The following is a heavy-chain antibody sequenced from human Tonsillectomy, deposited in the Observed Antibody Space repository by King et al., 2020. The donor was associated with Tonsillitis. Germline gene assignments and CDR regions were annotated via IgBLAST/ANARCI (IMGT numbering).Heavy chain of an antibody. CDR2: ISGSGGST. CDR1: GFTFSSYA. CDR3: AKDRGYSYDSSGYYSH. V-gene: IGHV3-23*04. J-gene: IGHJ4*02. D-gene: IGHD3-22*01. Sequence: EVQLVESGGGLVQPGGSLRLSCAASGFTFSSYAMSWVRQAPGKGLEWVSAISGSGGSTYYADSVKGRFTISRDNSKNTLYLQMNSLRAEDTAVYYCAKDRGYSYDSSGYYSHWGQGTLVTVSS.